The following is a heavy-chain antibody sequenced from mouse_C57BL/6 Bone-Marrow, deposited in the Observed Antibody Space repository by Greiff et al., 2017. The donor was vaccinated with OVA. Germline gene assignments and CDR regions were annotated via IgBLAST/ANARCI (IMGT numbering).Heavy chain of an antibody. V-gene: IGHV5-4*01. Sequence: EVQRVESGGGLVKPGGSLKLSCAASGFPFSSSAMSWVRQTPEKRLEWVATLSDGGSYTYYPDNVKGRVTISRDNAKNHLYLQMSHLKSEDTAMYYCAREDEYYFDYWGQGTTLTVSS. CDR2: LSDGGSYT. CDR1: GFPFSSSA. CDR3: AREDEYYFDY. J-gene: IGHJ2*01.